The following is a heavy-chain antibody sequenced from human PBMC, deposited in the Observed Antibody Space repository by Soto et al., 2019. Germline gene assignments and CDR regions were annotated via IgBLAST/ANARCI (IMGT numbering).Heavy chain of an antibody. CDR2: INIYNGNT. J-gene: IGHJ4*02. D-gene: IGHD5-12*01. CDR1: GYTFASYA. CDR3: ARGNGNDYGSSDY. V-gene: IGHV1-18*01. Sequence: QVPVVQSGAEVKKPGASVKVSCKTSGYTFASYAITWVRQAPGQGLEWMGWINIYNGNTNYAQKVQDRLTMTTDTATSTAYMELRSLRSDDTAVYYCARGNGNDYGSSDYWGQGTLVTVSS.